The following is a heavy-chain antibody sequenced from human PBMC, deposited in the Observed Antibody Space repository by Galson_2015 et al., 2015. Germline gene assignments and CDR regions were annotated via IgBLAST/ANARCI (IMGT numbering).Heavy chain of an antibody. Sequence: SLRLSCAASGFTFSSYRMNWVRQAPGKGLEWVSYISSSSSTIYYADSVKGRFTISRDNAKNSLYLQMNSLRDEDTAVYYCARKRQAGFWSGYCNWFDPWGQGTLVTVSS. CDR2: ISSSSSTI. J-gene: IGHJ5*02. D-gene: IGHD3-3*01. CDR1: GFTFSSYR. CDR3: ARKRQAGFWSGYCNWFDP. V-gene: IGHV3-48*02.